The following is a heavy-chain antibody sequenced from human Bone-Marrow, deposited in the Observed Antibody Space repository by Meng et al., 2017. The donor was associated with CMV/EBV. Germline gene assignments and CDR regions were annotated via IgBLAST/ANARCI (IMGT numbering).Heavy chain of an antibody. D-gene: IGHD3-9*01. CDR2: IIPIFGTA. Sequence: SVKVSCKAFGYTFNTYAISWVRQAPGQGLEWMGGIIPIFGTANYAQKFQGRVTITTDESTSTAYMELSSLRSEDTAVYYCARPYDILTGGDDAFDIWGQGTMVTVSS. V-gene: IGHV1-69*05. J-gene: IGHJ3*02. CDR3: ARPYDILTGGDDAFDI. CDR1: GYTFNTYA.